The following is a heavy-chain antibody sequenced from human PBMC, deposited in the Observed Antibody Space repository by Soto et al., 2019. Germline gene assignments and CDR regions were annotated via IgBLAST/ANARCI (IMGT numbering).Heavy chain of an antibody. Sequence: QVQLVESGGGVVQPGRSLRLSCAASGFTFSSYGMHWVRQAPGKGLEWVTVIWYDGSNKYYADSVKGRFTISRDNSKNTLYLQMNSLRAEDTAVYYCPRWGIAAGDYWGQGTLVTVSS. CDR2: IWYDGSNK. V-gene: IGHV3-33*01. CDR1: GFTFSSYG. J-gene: IGHJ4*02. CDR3: PRWGIAAGDY. D-gene: IGHD6-13*01.